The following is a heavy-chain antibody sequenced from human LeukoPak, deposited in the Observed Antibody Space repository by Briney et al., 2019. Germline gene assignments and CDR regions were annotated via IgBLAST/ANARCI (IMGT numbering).Heavy chain of an antibody. CDR2: ISKNGENT. CDR1: GFTLSSYS. Sequence: GGSLRLSCAASGFTLSSYSMHWVRQAPGKGLEFVSAISKNGENTYYANSVKGRFTISRDISKNTLYLQMGSLRLDDMAVYYCARVDSGSACASWGQGILVTVSS. D-gene: IGHD6-19*01. V-gene: IGHV3-64*01. CDR3: ARVDSGSACAS. J-gene: IGHJ1*01.